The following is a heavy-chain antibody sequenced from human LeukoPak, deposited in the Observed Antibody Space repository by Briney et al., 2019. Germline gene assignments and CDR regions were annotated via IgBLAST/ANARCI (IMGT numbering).Heavy chain of an antibody. J-gene: IGHJ5*02. Sequence: SVKVTCKASGGTFSSYAINWVRQPPGQGLEWKGGIIPIFGTENYAQKFQGRVTITADESTSTAYMELSSLRSEDTAVYYCARGPSYYYGSGSYYNIWFDPWGQGTLVTVSS. CDR2: IIPIFGTE. CDR3: ARGPSYYYGSGSYYNIWFDP. D-gene: IGHD3-10*01. CDR1: GGTFSSYA. V-gene: IGHV1-69*13.